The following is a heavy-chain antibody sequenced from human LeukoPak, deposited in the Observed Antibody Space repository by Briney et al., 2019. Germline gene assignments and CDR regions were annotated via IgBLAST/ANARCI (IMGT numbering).Heavy chain of an antibody. V-gene: IGHV3-74*01. CDR1: GFTFSSYW. CDR3: ARERIAAHNWFDP. D-gene: IGHD6-6*01. Sequence: PGGSLRLSCAASGFTFSSYWMHWVRQAPGKGLVWVSRINSGGSSTSYADSVKGRFTISRDNAKNTLYLQMNSLRAEDTAVYYCARERIAAHNWFDPWGQGTLVTVSS. J-gene: IGHJ5*02. CDR2: INSGGSST.